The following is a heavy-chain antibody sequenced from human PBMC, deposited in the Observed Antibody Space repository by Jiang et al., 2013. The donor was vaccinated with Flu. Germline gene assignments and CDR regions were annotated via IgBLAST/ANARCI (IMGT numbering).Heavy chain of an antibody. D-gene: IGHD3-22*01. V-gene: IGHV1-69*01. CDR2: IIPIFGTA. CDR3: ARYYYDSSGYYINHYWYFDL. J-gene: IGHJ2*01. CDR1: GGTFSSYA. Sequence: SGAEVKKPGSSVKVSCKASGGTFSSYAISWVRQAPGQGLEWMGGIIPIFGTANYAQKFQGRVTITADESTSTAYMELSSLRSEDTAVYYCARYYYDSSGYYINHYWYFDLWGRGTLVTVSS.